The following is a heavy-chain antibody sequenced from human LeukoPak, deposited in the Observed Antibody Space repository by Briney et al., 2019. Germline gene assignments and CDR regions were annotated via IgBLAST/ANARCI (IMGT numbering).Heavy chain of an antibody. J-gene: IGHJ4*02. CDR2: ISGSGGGT. D-gene: IGHD1-26*01. CDR1: GFTFGNSA. V-gene: IGHV3-23*01. CDR3: AKAGSIRFDY. Sequence: GGSLRLSCAASGFTFGNSAVSWVRQAPGKRLEWVSGISGSGGGTYYADSVKGRFTISRDNSKNTLYLQMNSLRAEDTAVYYCAKAGSIRFDYWGQGTLVTVSS.